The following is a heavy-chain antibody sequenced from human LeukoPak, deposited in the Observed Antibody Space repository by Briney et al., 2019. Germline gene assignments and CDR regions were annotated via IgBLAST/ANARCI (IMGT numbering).Heavy chain of an antibody. D-gene: IGHD3-10*01. CDR3: ARAFGKDY. Sequence: SETLSLTCTVSGGSISSSSYYWGWIRQPPGKGLEWIGSIYYSGSTYYNPSLKSRVTISVDTSKNQFSLKLSSVTAADTAVYYCARAFGKDYWGQGTLVTVSS. CDR1: GGSISSSSYY. CDR2: IYYSGST. V-gene: IGHV4-39*07. J-gene: IGHJ4*02.